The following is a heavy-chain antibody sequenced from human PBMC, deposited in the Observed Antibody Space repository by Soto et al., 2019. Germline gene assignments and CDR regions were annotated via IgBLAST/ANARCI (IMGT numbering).Heavy chain of an antibody. D-gene: IGHD5-12*01. CDR1: GFSVNNIY. V-gene: IGHV3-53*02. CDR3: SRDHTSGGYDY. J-gene: IGHJ4*02. Sequence: QVVETGGGLIQPGGSLRLSCAASGFSVNNIYMSWVRQAPGKGLEWVSTISDGGKTFCADSVKGRFTLSRDNFKNTLFLQMSSLRVEDTAVYYCSRDHTSGGYDYRGQGTLVTVSS. CDR2: ISDGGKT.